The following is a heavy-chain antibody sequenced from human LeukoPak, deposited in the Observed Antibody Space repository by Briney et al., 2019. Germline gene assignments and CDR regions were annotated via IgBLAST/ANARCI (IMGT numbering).Heavy chain of an antibody. V-gene: IGHV1-2*02. Sequence: ASVKVSCKTSVYLFTGFYIHWVRQVPGQGLEWMGWMNPNNGDTKSAPEFQGRVAMTRVTSINTAYMEMTGLTPADTAIYYCAKRGGALSDWGQGTPVTVTS. D-gene: IGHD2-21*01. CDR1: VYLFTGFY. CDR3: AKRGGALSD. CDR2: MNPNNGDT. J-gene: IGHJ4*02.